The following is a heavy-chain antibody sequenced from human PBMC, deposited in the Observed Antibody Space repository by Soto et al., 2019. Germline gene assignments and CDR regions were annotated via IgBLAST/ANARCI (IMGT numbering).Heavy chain of an antibody. J-gene: IGHJ4*02. V-gene: IGHV3-15*07. Sequence: VQLVESGGGLVKPGGSLRLSCAASGFTFSNAWMNWVRQAPGKGLEWVGRIKSKTDGGTTDYAAPVKGRFTISRDDSKNTLYLQMNSLKTEDTAVYYCTTTDPVAGTGTWDYWGQGTLVTVSS. CDR3: TTTDPVAGTGTWDY. CDR2: IKSKTDGGTT. D-gene: IGHD6-19*01. CDR1: GFTFSNAW.